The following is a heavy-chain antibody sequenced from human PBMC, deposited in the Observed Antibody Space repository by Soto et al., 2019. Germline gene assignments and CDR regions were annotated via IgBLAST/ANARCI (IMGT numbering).Heavy chain of an antibody. V-gene: IGHV1-2*04. D-gene: IGHD2-15*01. CDR1: GYTFTGYY. CDR2: INPNSGGT. J-gene: IGHJ5*02. CDR3: ARGYCSGGSCYSWGTNWFDP. Sequence: GASVKVSCKASGYTFTGYYMHWVRQAPGQGLEWMGWINPNSGGTNYAQKFQGWVTMTRDTSISTAYMELSRLRSDDTAVYYCARGYCSGGSCYSWGTNWFDPWGQGTPVTVSS.